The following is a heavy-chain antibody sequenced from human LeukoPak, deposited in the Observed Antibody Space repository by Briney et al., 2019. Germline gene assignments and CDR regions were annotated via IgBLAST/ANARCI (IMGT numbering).Heavy chain of an antibody. CDR2: ISYDGSNK. Sequence: GGSLRLSCAASGFTFSSYAMHWVRQAPGKGLEWVAVISYDGSNKYYADSVKGRFTISRDNSKNTLYLQMNSLRAEDTAVYYCASIDRNWCFDLWGRGTLVTVSS. V-gene: IGHV3-30-3*01. CDR3: ASIDRNWCFDL. CDR1: GFTFSSYA. J-gene: IGHJ2*01. D-gene: IGHD3-22*01.